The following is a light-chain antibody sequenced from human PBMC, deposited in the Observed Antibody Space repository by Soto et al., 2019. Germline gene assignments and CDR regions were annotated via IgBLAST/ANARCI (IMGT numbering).Light chain of an antibody. J-gene: IGLJ2*01. CDR1: ALPKQY. CDR2: KDR. CDR3: QSADSSGTVV. Sequence: SYELTQPPSVSVSPGQTARITCSGDALPKQYAYWYQQRPGQAPVLLIYKDRERPSGIPERFSGSSSGTTVTLTISGVQAEDEADYYCQSADSSGTVVFGGGTKLTVL. V-gene: IGLV3-25*03.